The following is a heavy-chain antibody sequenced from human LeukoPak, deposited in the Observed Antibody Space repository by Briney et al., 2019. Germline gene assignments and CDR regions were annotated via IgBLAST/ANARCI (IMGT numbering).Heavy chain of an antibody. Sequence: ASVKVSCKASGGTFSSYAISWVRQAPGQGLEWMGGIIPIFGTANYAQKFQGRVTITADESTSTAYMELSSLRSEDTAVYYCAREVDYYDCSGYDYWGQGTLVTVSS. CDR3: AREVDYYDCSGYDY. J-gene: IGHJ4*02. V-gene: IGHV1-69*13. CDR1: GGTFSSYA. D-gene: IGHD3-22*01. CDR2: IIPIFGTA.